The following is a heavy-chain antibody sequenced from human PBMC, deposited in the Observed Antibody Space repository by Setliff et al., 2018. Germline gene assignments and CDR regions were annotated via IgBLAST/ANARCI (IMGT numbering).Heavy chain of an antibody. Sequence: PGGSLRLSCAASGFSFSSYWMHWVRQGPGKGLEWVARTNSDERRTNYAGSMKGRFTISRDNARNTVYLQMNSLRAEDTAVYYCARDREGDGNYYMDVWGKGTTVTVSS. J-gene: IGHJ6*03. CDR2: TNSDERRT. CDR3: ARDREGDGNYYMDV. D-gene: IGHD1-1*01. V-gene: IGHV3-74*01. CDR1: GFSFSSYW.